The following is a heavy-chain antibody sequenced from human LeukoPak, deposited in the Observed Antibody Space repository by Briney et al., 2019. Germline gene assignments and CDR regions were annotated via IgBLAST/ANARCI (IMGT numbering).Heavy chain of an antibody. CDR3: ARLTLQLGRPHYYYGMDV. V-gene: IGHV1-69*13. J-gene: IGHJ6*02. CDR1: GGTFSSYA. CDR2: IIPIFGTA. Sequence: EASVKVSCKASGGTFSSYAISWVRQAPGQGLEWMGGIIPIFGTANYAQKFQGRVTITADESTSTAYMELSSLRSEDTAVYYCARLTLQLGRPHYYYGMDVWGQGTTVTVSS. D-gene: IGHD4-11*01.